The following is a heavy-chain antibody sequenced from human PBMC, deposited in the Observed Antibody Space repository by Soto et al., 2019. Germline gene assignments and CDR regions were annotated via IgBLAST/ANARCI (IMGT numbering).Heavy chain of an antibody. V-gene: IGHV6-1*01. CDR1: GDSVSRSTAA. CDR2: TYYRSEWHD. J-gene: IGHJ4*02. Sequence: PSETLSLTCAISGDSVSRSTAAWNWIRQSPSRGLEWLGRTYYRSEWHDDYAASVRSRLIIKPDTSKNQFSLQLSSVTPEDTAVYYCAEGFALNYWGPGTLVTVSS. CDR3: AEGFALNY.